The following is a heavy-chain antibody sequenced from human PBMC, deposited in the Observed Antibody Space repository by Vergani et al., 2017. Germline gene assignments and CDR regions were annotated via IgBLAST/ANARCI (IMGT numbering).Heavy chain of an antibody. D-gene: IGHD3-3*01. Sequence: EVQLVESGGGLIQPGGSLRLSCAASGFTVSSNYMSWVRQAPGKGLEWVSVIYSGGSTYYADSVKGRFTISRVNSKNTLYLQMNSLRAEDTAVYYCARVDYDFWSGYYTNWYFDLWGRGTLVTVSS. CDR1: GFTVSSNY. CDR3: ARVDYDFWSGYYTNWYFDL. J-gene: IGHJ2*01. CDR2: IYSGGST. V-gene: IGHV3-53*01.